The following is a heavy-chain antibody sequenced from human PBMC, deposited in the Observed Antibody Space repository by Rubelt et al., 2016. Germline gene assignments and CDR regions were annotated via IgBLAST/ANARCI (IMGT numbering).Heavy chain of an antibody. V-gene: IGHV1-46*01. D-gene: IGHD1-1*01. CDR2: INPSGGST. CDR1: GYTFTSYY. CDR3: AGGCGTAFDP. J-gene: IGHJ5*02. Sequence: QVQLVQPGAEVRKPGASVKVSCKASGYTFTSYYMHWVRQAPVQGLEWMGLINPSGGSTSYALKFQGRVTRTRETSTSTVYMELSRLRSDDTAAYYCAGGCGTAFDPWGQGTLVTVSS.